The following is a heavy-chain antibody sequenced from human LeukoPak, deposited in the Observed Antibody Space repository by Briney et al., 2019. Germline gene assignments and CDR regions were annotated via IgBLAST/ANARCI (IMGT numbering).Heavy chain of an antibody. CDR3: ARKPDH. CDR1: GGSIITTIYY. V-gene: IGHV4-39*01. CDR2: IYYSGST. J-gene: IGHJ4*02. Sequence: SETLSLTCTVSGGSIITTIYYWGWIRQPPGKGLEWIGSIYYSGSTYYNPSLKSRVTISVDTSKNQFSLKLSSVTAADSAVYYCARKPDHWGQGTLVTVSS.